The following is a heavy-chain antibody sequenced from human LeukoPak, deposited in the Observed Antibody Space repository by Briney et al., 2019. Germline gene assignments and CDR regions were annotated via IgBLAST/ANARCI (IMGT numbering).Heavy chain of an antibody. J-gene: IGHJ4*02. Sequence: GGSLRLSCAASGFTFSSYAMHWVRQAPGKGLEWVTLISYDGSTKYYTASVRGRFTISRDNSKNTLYLQMNSLRADDTAVYYCARDYGYSGYDWAGFDYWGQGTLVTVSS. D-gene: IGHD5-12*01. V-gene: IGHV3-30-3*01. CDR3: ARDYGYSGYDWAGFDY. CDR1: GFTFSSYA. CDR2: ISYDGSTK.